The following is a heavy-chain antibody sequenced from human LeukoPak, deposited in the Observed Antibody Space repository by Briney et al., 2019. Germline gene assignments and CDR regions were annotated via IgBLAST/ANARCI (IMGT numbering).Heavy chain of an antibody. CDR3: ARGVYIAAAQYGY. J-gene: IGHJ4*02. V-gene: IGHV4-59*01. CDR2: IYYSGTT. CDR1: GGSISSYY. Sequence: SETLSLTCTVSGGSISSYYWSWIRQPPGKGLEWIGYIYYSGTTNYNPSRKSRVTISVDTSKNQFSLKLSSVTAADTAVYYCARGVYIAAAQYGYWGQGTLVSVSS. D-gene: IGHD6-13*01.